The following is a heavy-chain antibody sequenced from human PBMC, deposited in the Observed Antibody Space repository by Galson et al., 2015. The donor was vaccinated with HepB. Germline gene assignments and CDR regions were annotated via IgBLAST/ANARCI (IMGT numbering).Heavy chain of an antibody. Sequence: SLRLSCAISGFTSSNYAMSWVRQGSGTGLEWVSAISGSGNSPYYAGSVKGRFTISRDNSKSTLYLQMNSLRAEDTAVYYCAKHWSERPRGSFGSWGQGTLVTVSS. CDR1: GFTSSNYA. CDR3: AKHWSERPRGSFGS. D-gene: IGHD3-16*01. CDR2: ISGSGNSP. J-gene: IGHJ4*02. V-gene: IGHV3-23*01.